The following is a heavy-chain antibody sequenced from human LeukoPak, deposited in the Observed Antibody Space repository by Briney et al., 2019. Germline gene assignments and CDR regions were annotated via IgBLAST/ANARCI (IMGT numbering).Heavy chain of an antibody. V-gene: IGHV1-18*01. J-gene: IGHJ6*03. Sequence: ASVKVSCKASGYTFTSYGISWVRQAPGQGLEWMGWISAYNGNTNYAQKLQGRVTMTTDTSTSTAYMELRSLRSDDTAVYYCARVYLSYYGSGSYYTPEYYYYMDVWGKGTTVTISS. CDR2: ISAYNGNT. CDR1: GYTFTSYG. CDR3: ARVYLSYYGSGSYYTPEYYYYMDV. D-gene: IGHD3-10*01.